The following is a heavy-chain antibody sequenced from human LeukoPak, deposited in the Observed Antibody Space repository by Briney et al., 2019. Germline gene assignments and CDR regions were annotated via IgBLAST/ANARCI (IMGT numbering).Heavy chain of an antibody. Sequence: ASVKVSCKTSGYTFTGYYMHWVRQAPGQGLEWMGWINPNSGGTNYPQKFQVRVTMTRDTSITTAYMELSSLRSDDTAVYYCARAGVRYYYDSSGYYLDFDFWGQGTLVTVSS. D-gene: IGHD3-22*01. CDR1: GYTFTGYY. J-gene: IGHJ4*02. CDR2: INPNSGGT. CDR3: ARAGVRYYYDSSGYYLDFDF. V-gene: IGHV1-2*02.